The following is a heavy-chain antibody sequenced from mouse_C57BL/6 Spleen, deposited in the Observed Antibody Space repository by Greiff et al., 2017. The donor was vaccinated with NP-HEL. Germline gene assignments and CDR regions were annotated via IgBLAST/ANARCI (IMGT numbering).Heavy chain of an antibody. Sequence: EVKLVESGEGLVKPGGSLKLSCAASGFTFSSYAMSWVRQTPEKRLEWVAYISSGGDYIYYADTVKGRFTISRDNARNTLYLQMSSLKSEDTAMYYCTRGSSKNYAMDYWGQGTSVTVSS. CDR1: GFTFSSYA. CDR2: ISSGGDYI. J-gene: IGHJ4*01. CDR3: TRGSSKNYAMDY. V-gene: IGHV5-9-1*02. D-gene: IGHD2-10*02.